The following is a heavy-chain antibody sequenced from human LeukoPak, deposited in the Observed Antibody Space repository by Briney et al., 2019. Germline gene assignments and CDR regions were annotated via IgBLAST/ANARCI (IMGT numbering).Heavy chain of an antibody. CDR3: ARDPTWYYYDSSGYYGHYFDY. Sequence: GGSLRLSCAASGFTFSSYSMNWVRPAPGKGLEWVSSISSSSSYIYYADSVKGRFTISRDNAKNSLYLQMNSLRAEDTAVYYCARDPTWYYYDSSGYYGHYFDYWGQGTLVTVSS. CDR1: GFTFSSYS. CDR2: ISSSSSYI. D-gene: IGHD3-22*01. J-gene: IGHJ4*02. V-gene: IGHV3-21*01.